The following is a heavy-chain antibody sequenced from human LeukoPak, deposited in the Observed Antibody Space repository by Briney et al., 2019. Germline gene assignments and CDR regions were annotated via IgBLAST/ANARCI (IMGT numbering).Heavy chain of an antibody. CDR1: GFTFSSYD. CDR2: IGTAGDT. V-gene: IGHV3-13*01. J-gene: IGHJ6*03. D-gene: IGHD2-15*01. Sequence: GGSLRLSCAASGFTFSSYDMHWVRQATGKGLEWVSAIGTAGDTYYPGSVKGRFTISRENAKNSLYLQMNSLRAGDTAVYYCARSWGYYYYYYMDVWGKGTTVTVSS. CDR3: ARSWGYYYYYYMDV.